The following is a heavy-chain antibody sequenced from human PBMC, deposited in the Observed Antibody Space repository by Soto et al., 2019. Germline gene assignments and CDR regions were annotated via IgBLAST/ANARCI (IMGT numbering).Heavy chain of an antibody. V-gene: IGHV5-10-1*01. D-gene: IGHD3-22*01. CDR3: ARQIYDSDTGPNFQYYFDS. CDR2: IDPSNSQT. CDR1: GYSFAGYW. J-gene: IGHJ4*02. Sequence: GESLKISCKGSGYSFAGYWITWVRQKPGKGLEWMGRIDPSNSQTYYSPSFRGHVTISATKSITTVFLQWSSLRASDTAMYYCARQIYDSDTGPNFQYYFDSWGQGTPVTVSS.